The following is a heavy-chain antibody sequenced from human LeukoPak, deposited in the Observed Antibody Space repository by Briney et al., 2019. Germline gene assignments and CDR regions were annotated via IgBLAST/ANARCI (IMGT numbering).Heavy chain of an antibody. J-gene: IGHJ4*02. Sequence: SETLSLTCTVSGGSISSCYWSWIRQPPGKGLEWIEYIYYSGSTNYNPSLKSRVTISVDTSKNQFSLKLSSVTAADTAVYYCARDASGYSPWDFDYWGQGTLVTVSS. V-gene: IGHV4-59*01. CDR2: IYYSGST. D-gene: IGHD3-22*01. CDR1: GGSISSCY. CDR3: ARDASGYSPWDFDY.